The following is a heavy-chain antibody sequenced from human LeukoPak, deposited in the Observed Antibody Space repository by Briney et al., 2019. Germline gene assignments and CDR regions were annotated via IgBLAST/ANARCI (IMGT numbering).Heavy chain of an antibody. J-gene: IGHJ4*02. CDR1: GFTFSSYA. Sequence: TGGSLRLSCAASGFTFSSYAMPWVRQAPGKGLEWVAVISYDGSNKYYADSVKGRSTISRDNSKNTLYLQMNSLRAEDTAVYYCARDTISIVLIEDWGQGTLVTVSS. V-gene: IGHV3-30-3*01. D-gene: IGHD2-8*01. CDR2: ISYDGSNK. CDR3: ARDTISIVLIED.